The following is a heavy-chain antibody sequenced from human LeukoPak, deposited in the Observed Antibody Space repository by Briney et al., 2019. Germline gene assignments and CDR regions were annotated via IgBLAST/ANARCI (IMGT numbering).Heavy chain of an antibody. V-gene: IGHV3-23*01. D-gene: IGHD1-1*01. J-gene: IGHJ5*02. Sequence: GGSLRLSCAASGFTFSNSAMTWGRQAPGPGLEWLSSITGGSDNSEYADSVKGRFSISRDNSKNTLFLQMSSLTAEDTAVYYCVRGWQELRSWGRGTLVTVSS. CDR3: VRGWQELRS. CDR1: GFTFSNSA. CDR2: ITGGSDNS.